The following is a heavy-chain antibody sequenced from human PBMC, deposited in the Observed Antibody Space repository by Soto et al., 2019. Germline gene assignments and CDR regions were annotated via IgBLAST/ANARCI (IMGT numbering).Heavy chain of an antibody. Sequence: SETLSLTCTVSGGSISSYYWSWIRQPPGKGLEWIGYIYYSGSTNYNPSLKSRVTISVDTSKNQFSLKLSSVTAADTAVYYCARRAGRGVAAAGTYNWFDPWGQGTLVTVSS. CDR1: GGSISSYY. J-gene: IGHJ5*02. V-gene: IGHV4-59*01. CDR2: IYYSGST. D-gene: IGHD6-13*01. CDR3: ARRAGRGVAAAGTYNWFDP.